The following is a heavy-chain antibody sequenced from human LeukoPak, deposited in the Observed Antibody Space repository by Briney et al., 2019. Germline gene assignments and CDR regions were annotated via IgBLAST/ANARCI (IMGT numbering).Heavy chain of an antibody. CDR3: ARGPWNYYDSSGYYPPPYYFDY. V-gene: IGHV4-34*01. Sequence: SETLSLTCSVYGGSFSGYYWSWIRQPPGKGLEWIGEINHSGSTNYNPSLKSRVTISVDTSKNQFSLKLSSVTAADTAVYYCARGPWNYYDSSGYYPPPYYFDYWGQGTLVTVSS. J-gene: IGHJ4*02. CDR1: GGSFSGYY. CDR2: INHSGST. D-gene: IGHD3-22*01.